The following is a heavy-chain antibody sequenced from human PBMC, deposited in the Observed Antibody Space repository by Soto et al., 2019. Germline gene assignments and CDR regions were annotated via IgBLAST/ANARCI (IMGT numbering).Heavy chain of an antibody. D-gene: IGHD6-13*01. CDR3: ARGYSSSWIAFDY. V-gene: IGHV4-59*01. Sequence: SETLSLTCTVSVGSISSYYWSWIRQPPGKGLEWIGYIYYSGSTNYNPSLKSRVTISVDTSTSTVYMELSSLRSEDTAVYYCARGYSSSWIAFDYWGQGTLVTVS. J-gene: IGHJ4*02. CDR1: VGSISSYY. CDR2: IYYSGST.